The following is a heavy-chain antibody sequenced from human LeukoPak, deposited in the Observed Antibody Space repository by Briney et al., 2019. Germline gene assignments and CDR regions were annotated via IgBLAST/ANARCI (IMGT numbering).Heavy chain of an antibody. Sequence: PGGSLRLSCAASGFTFSDYYMSWIRQAPGKGLEWVSYISSSSSYTNYADSVKGRFTISRDNAENSLYLQMNSLRAEDTAVYYCARGAKPHYYYYYGMDVWGKGTTVTVSS. CDR2: ISSSSSYT. CDR3: ARGAKPHYYYYYGMDV. J-gene: IGHJ6*04. D-gene: IGHD1-26*01. V-gene: IGHV3-11*06. CDR1: GFTFSDYY.